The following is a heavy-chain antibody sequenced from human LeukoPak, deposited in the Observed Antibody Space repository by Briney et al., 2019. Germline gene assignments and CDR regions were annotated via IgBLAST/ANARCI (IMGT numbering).Heavy chain of an antibody. D-gene: IGHD2-15*01. CDR3: VRDGHGGSGSY. CDR2: INTDGTTT. Sequence: PGGSLRLSCAASGFAFSSYWMHWVRQAPGKGLVWVSRINTDGTTTVYADSVRGRFTISRDNAKNTLYLQMNSLRGEDTAVYYCVRDGHGGSGSYWGQGTLVTVSS. V-gene: IGHV3-74*01. CDR1: GFAFSSYW. J-gene: IGHJ4*02.